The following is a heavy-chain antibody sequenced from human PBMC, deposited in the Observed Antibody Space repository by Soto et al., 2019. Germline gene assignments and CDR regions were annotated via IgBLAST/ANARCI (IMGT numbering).Heavy chain of an antibody. D-gene: IGHD6-19*01. Sequence: SQTLSLTCAISGDSVPSNSAAWNWIRQSPSRGLEWLGRTYYRSKWYNDYAVSVKSRISINPDTSKNQFSLQLDSVTPEDTAVYFCAREVAGTYYFDYWGQGTLVTVSS. CDR1: GDSVPSNSAA. CDR2: TYYRSKWYN. V-gene: IGHV6-1*01. CDR3: AREVAGTYYFDY. J-gene: IGHJ4*02.